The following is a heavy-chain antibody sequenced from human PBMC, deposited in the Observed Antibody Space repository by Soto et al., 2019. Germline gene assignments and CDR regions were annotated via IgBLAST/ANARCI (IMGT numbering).Heavy chain of an antibody. CDR3: ADLVVADTGMDV. CDR1: GYTFTGYY. J-gene: IGHJ6*02. Sequence: ASVKVSCKASGYTFTGYYMHWVRQAPGQGLEWMGWINPNSGGTNYAQKFQGWVTMTRDTSISTAYMELSRLRSDDTAVYYCADLVVADTGMDVWDQGTTVTVSS. CDR2: INPNSGGT. D-gene: IGHD2-15*01. V-gene: IGHV1-2*04.